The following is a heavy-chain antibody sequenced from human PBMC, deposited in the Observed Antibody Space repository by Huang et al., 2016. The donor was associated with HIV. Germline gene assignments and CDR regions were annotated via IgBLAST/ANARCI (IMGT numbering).Heavy chain of an antibody. D-gene: IGHD3-16*01. V-gene: IGHV1-69*13. CDR2: IIPGFGTR. J-gene: IGHJ3*01. Sequence: QVQLVQSGAEVRKPGSSVKVSCRASGGSFNNFGINWVGQAPGQGLEWMGGIIPGFGTRNAAQRFKDRVTITADETTGVVHLEVTSLRSDDTAVYFCAKRGGAWGSPYAFDLWGPGTMVTVSS. CDR3: AKRGGAWGSPYAFDL. CDR1: GGSFNNFG.